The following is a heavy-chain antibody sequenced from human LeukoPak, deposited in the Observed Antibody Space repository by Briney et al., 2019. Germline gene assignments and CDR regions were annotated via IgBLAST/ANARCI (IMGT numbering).Heavy chain of an antibody. D-gene: IGHD2-8*02. Sequence: GGSLRLSCAASGFTFRNYGMHGVRQATGKGLEWVSFIWSDGNNKFYADSVKGRFTISRDNSKNMLYLQMDSLRPEDTAVFYCAKDPGASVPGFYMDVWGKGTTVTVSS. CDR3: AKDPGASVPGFYMDV. J-gene: IGHJ6*03. CDR1: GFTFRNYG. CDR2: IWSDGNNK. V-gene: IGHV3-30*02.